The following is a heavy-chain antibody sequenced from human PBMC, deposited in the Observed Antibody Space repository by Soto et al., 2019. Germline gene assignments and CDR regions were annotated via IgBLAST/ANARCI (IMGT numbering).Heavy chain of an antibody. D-gene: IGHD3-16*02. Sequence: QVQLQESGPGLVKPSQTLSLTCTVSGGSISSGGYYWSWIRQHPGKGLEWIGYIYYSGSTYYNPSLKSRVTISVDTSKNQFSLKLSSVTAADTAVYYCARDSEDYVWGSYRYYDYWGQGTLVTVSS. J-gene: IGHJ4*02. V-gene: IGHV4-31*03. CDR1: GGSISSGGYY. CDR2: IYYSGST. CDR3: ARDSEDYVWGSYRYYDY.